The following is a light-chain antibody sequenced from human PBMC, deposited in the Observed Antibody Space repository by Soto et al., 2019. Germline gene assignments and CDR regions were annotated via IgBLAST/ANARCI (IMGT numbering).Light chain of an antibody. CDR3: AAWDDSRSGRYV. J-gene: IGLJ1*01. CDR1: SPNIGSNY. CDR2: RNN. V-gene: IGLV1-47*01. Sequence: QRVLTQPPSASGTPGHRGTISCSGSSPNIGSNYVYWYQQLPGTAPKLLIYRNNQRPSGVPDRFSGSKSGTSASLAISGLRSEDEDDYYCAAWDDSRSGRYVFGTGTKVPVL.